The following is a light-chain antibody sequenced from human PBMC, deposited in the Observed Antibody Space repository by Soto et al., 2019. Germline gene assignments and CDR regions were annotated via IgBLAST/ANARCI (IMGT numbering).Light chain of an antibody. V-gene: IGKV3-20*01. J-gene: IGKJ2*01. CDR1: QSVRNNY. CDR2: IAC. Sequence: ESVLTQSPGTLSLSPRERATLSCRTSQSVRNNYLAWYQHKPGRAPRLLIYIACNRHGGIPDKFSGSGSGTDFTLTINSLEPEDVAVYYCQQYGSSPYTFGQRTKLEIK. CDR3: QQYGSSPYT.